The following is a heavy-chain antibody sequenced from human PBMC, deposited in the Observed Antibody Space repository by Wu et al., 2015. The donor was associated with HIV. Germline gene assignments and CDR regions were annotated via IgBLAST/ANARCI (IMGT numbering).Heavy chain of an antibody. CDR2: INPRTGDT. CDR3: ARDLLLWFGELFFYYYGMDV. V-gene: IGHV1-8*02. Sequence: QVQLVQFGADVEKPGASVRVSCKASGYDFINYYIHWVRQAPGQGLEWMGCINPRTGDTKYAQRFQGRVTMTRNTSISTAYMELSSLRSEDTAVYYCARDLLLWFGELFFYYYGMDVWGQGP. CDR1: GYDFINYY. D-gene: IGHD3-10*01. J-gene: IGHJ6*02.